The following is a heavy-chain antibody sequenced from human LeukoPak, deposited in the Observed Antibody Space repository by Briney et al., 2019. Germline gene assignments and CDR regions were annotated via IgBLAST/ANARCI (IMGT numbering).Heavy chain of an antibody. CDR3: ARDSTIGGWFDP. V-gene: IGHV4-30-4*01. D-gene: IGHD3-3*01. CDR1: GGSISSGDYY. Sequence: SETLSLTCTVSGGSISSGDYYWSWIRQPPGKGLEWIGYIYYSGSTYYNPSLKSRVTISVDTSKNQFSLKLSSVTAADTAVHYCARDSTIGGWFDPWGQGTLVTVSS. CDR2: IYYSGST. J-gene: IGHJ5*02.